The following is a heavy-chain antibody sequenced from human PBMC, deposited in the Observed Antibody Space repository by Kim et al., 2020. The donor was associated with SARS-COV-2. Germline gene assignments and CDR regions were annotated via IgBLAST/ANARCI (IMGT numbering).Heavy chain of an antibody. V-gene: IGHV3-21*01. D-gene: IGHD4-17*01. J-gene: IGHJ6*02. CDR2: I. CDR3: ARLRSYYGMDV. Sequence: ISTADPAKGRFTLSRDNAKNSLYRQMNSRGAEDTAVYYCARLRSYYGMDVWGQGTTVTVSS.